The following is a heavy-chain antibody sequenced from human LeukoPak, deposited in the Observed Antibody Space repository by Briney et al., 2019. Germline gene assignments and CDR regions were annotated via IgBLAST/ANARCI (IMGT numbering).Heavy chain of an antibody. Sequence: SETLSLTCTVSGGSISSYYWSWIRQPPGKGLEWIGYIYYSGSTNYNPSLKSRGTISVDTSKNQFSLNLSSVTAADTAVYYCARRVAGHWCFDLWGRGTLVTVSS. D-gene: IGHD6-19*01. V-gene: IGHV4-59*01. CDR3: ARRVAGHWCFDL. J-gene: IGHJ2*01. CDR1: GGSISSYY. CDR2: IYYSGST.